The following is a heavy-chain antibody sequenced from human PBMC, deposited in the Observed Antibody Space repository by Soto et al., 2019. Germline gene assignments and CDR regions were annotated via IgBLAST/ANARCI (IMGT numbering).Heavy chain of an antibody. V-gene: IGHV3-33*01. J-gene: IGHJ5*02. D-gene: IGHD4-17*01. CDR1: GFTFSNYG. Sequence: QVQLVESGGGVVQPGRSLRLSCAASGFTFSNYGMHWVRQSPGKGLEWVAVIWYDGSHKYYGDSVKGRFTISRDYSKNMLFLQMNSLRAEDTALYYCARDSDYGSNSGWRDPWGQGTLVTVSS. CDR2: IWYDGSHK. CDR3: ARDSDYGSNSGWRDP.